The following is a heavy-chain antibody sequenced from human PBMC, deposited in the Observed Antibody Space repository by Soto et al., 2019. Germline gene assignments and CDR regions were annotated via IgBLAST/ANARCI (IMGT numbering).Heavy chain of an antibody. CDR1: GGTFSSYA. CDR2: IIPIFGTA. J-gene: IGHJ4*02. CDR3: ASRCISTSCYDSTDY. Sequence: ASVKVSCKASGGTFSSYAISWVRQAPGQGLEWMGGIIPIFGTANYAQKFQGRVTITADESTSTAYMELSSLRSEDTAVYYCASRCISTSCYDSTDYWGQGTLVTVSS. D-gene: IGHD2-2*01. V-gene: IGHV1-69*13.